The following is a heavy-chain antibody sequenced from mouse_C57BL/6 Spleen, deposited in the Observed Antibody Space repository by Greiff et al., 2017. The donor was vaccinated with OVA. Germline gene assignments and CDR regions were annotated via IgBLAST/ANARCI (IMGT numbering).Heavy chain of an antibody. V-gene: IGHV1-82*01. CDR1: GYAFSSSW. J-gene: IGHJ2*01. Sequence: QVQLKQSGPELVKPGASVKISCKASGYAFSSSWMNWVKQRPGQGLEWIGRIYPGDGDTNYNGKFKGKATLTADKSSSTAYMQLSSLTSEDSAVYFCAREGGNYDFDYWGQGTTLTVSS. CDR3: AREGGNYDFDY. CDR2: IYPGDGDT. D-gene: IGHD2-1*01.